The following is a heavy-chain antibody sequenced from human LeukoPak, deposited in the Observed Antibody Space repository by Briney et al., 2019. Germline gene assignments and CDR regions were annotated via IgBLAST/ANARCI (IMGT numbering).Heavy chain of an antibody. CDR1: GGSISSYY. J-gene: IGHJ5*02. D-gene: IGHD2-8*01. Sequence: SETLSLTCTVSGGSISSYYWSWIRQPPGRGLEWVGYLSYTGSTNSNPSLKSRVTISVDTSKNQFSLKLSSVTAADTAVYYCARGSWDVLMVYAILNWFDPWGQGTLVTVSS. CDR2: LSYTGST. CDR3: ARGSWDVLMVYAILNWFDP. V-gene: IGHV4-59*12.